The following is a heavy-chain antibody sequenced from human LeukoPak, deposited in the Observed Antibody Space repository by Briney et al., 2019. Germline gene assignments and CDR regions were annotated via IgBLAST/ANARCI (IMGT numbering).Heavy chain of an antibody. CDR2: TNHDGSST. D-gene: IGHD5-12*01. CDR3: ARGPSGYHNT. CDR1: GFTFSNFW. V-gene: IGHV3-74*01. J-gene: IGHJ4*02. Sequence: GGSLRLSCATSGFTFSNFWMHWVRQAPGKGLVWVSRTNHDGSSTNYADSVKGRFTISRDNSKNTLYLQMNSLRAEDTAVYYCARGPSGYHNTGGQGTLVTVSS.